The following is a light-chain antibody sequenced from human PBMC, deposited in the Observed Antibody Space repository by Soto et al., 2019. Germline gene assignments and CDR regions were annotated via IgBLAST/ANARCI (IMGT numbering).Light chain of an antibody. J-gene: IGLJ1*01. CDR3: LLYMGNGIYL. CDR2: STN. Sequence: QTVVTQEPAVSVSPGGTVTLTCGLRSAPLSTTYYPAWCQQAPGPPPRTLIYSTNTRSSGVPDRFSGSIRGNKAALTITGAQADDEAYYYCLLYMGNGIYLFGPGTKVTV. V-gene: IGLV8-61*01. CDR1: SAPLSTTYY.